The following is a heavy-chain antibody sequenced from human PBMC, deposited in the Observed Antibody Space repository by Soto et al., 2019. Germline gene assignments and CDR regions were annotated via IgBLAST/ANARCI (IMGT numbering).Heavy chain of an antibody. J-gene: IGHJ3*02. CDR3: ARNGVGFGFDI. D-gene: IGHD3-10*01. CDR1: GRSMSGYS. CDR2: IGPTGDT. Sequence: QVQQQQWGARLLKPSETLSLTCAEYGRSMSGYSWSWLRRSPVRGLEWIGEIGPTGDTNYGPSFMSRVTVLVVTSKYELSLRLPQVTTAVTATYLRARNGVGFGFDIRGLGTMVSVSS. V-gene: IGHV4-34*02.